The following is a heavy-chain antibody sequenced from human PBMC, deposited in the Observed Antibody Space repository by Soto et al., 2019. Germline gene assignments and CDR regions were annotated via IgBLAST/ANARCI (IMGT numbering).Heavy chain of an antibody. V-gene: IGHV3-33*01. CDR2: IWNDGSNE. CDR3: ARDQTDSGGYSGS. J-gene: IGHJ4*02. Sequence: QVQLVESGGGVVQPGGSLRLSCEASGFNFSSYGIHWVRQAPGKGLEWVAIIWNDGSNEYYADSVKGRFTISRDNSKNTVYLQVSKLRAEDTAVYFCARDQTDSGGYSGSWGQGTLVTASA. CDR1: GFNFSSYG. D-gene: IGHD3-22*01.